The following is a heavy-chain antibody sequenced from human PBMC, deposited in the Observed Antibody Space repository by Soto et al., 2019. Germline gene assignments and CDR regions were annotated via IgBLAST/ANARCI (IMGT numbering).Heavy chain of an antibody. CDR1: GGTFSSYT. CDR2: IIPILGIA. Sequence: GASVKVCCKASGGTFSSYTISWVRQAPGQGLEWMGRIIPILGIANYAQKFQGRVTITADKSTSTAYMELSSLRSEDTAVYYCARGSDFYGSWYDYWGQGTLVTVSS. CDR3: ARGSDFYGSWYDY. J-gene: IGHJ4*02. D-gene: IGHD2-15*01. V-gene: IGHV1-69*02.